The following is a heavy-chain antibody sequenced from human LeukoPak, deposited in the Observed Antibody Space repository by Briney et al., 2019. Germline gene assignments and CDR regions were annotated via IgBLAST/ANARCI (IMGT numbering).Heavy chain of an antibody. J-gene: IGHJ3*01. CDR1: GGSISGTSYC. CDR2: LYGSGST. V-gene: IGHV4-39*01. Sequence: SETLSLTCAVSGGSISGTSYCWTWIRQPPGLGLDWIGTLYGSGSTYHNPSLKSRVTLYVDTSRNQFSLRLSSVDAADTAVYYCAKAGVRYFDSSGLYAFDFWGQGTTVTVSS. CDR3: AKAGVRYFDSSGLYAFDF. D-gene: IGHD3-22*01.